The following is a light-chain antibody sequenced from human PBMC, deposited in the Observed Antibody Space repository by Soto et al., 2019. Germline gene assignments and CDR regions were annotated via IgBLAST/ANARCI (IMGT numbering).Light chain of an antibody. V-gene: IGKV3-11*01. J-gene: IGKJ4*01. Sequence: EILFTQSPATLSLSPGERGTLSWRASQSVSSYLAWYQQKPGQAPRLLIYDASNRDTGIPARFSGSGSGTDFTLTIMRLEPEDFEVYYCQQYNNWPLTFGGGTKVDIK. CDR1: QSVSSY. CDR3: QQYNNWPLT. CDR2: DAS.